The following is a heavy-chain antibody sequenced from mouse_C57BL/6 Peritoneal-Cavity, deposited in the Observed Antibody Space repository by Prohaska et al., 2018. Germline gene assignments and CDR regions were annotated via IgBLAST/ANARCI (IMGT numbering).Heavy chain of an antibody. CDR1: GYTFTSSW. D-gene: IGHD3-2*02. CDR3: ARSGSSGVYYAMDY. J-gene: IGHJ4*01. V-gene: IGHV1-59*01. Sequence: QVQLQQPGAELVRPGTSVKLSCKASGYTFTSSWMHWVKQRPGQGLEWIGAIDPSDSYTNYNQKFKGKATLTVDTSSSTAYMQLSSLTSEDSAVYYCARSGSSGVYYAMDYWGQGTSVTVSS. CDR2: IDPSDSYT.